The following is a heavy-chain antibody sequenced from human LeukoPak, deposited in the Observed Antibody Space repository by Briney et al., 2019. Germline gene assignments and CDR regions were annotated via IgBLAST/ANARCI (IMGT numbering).Heavy chain of an antibody. J-gene: IGHJ4*02. D-gene: IGHD6-19*01. CDR2: IYYSGST. CDR3: ARLTPGAVAGKGTDY. V-gene: IGHV4-39*01. Sequence: PSETLSLTCTVSGGSISSSSYYWGWIRQPPGKGLEWIGSIYYSGSTYYNPSLKSRVTISVDTSKNQFFLKLSSVTAADTAVYYCARLTPGAVAGKGTDYWGQGTLVTVSS. CDR1: GGSISSSSYY.